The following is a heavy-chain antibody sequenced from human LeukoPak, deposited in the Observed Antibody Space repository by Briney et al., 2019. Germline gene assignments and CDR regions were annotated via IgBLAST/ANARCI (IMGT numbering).Heavy chain of an antibody. V-gene: IGHV3-11*04. D-gene: IGHD6-6*01. Sequence: GGSLRLSCAASGFTFSDSYMTWIRQAPGKGLEWVSYISNSGSSIYYADSVKGRFTISRDNSKNTLYLQMNSLRTEDTAVYYCARDKYPYSSSVDYWGQGTLVTVSS. CDR3: ARDKYPYSSSVDY. J-gene: IGHJ4*02. CDR1: GFTFSDSY. CDR2: ISNSGSSI.